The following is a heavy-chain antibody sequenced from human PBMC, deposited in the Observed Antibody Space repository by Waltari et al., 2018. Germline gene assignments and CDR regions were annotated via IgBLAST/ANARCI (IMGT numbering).Heavy chain of an antibody. J-gene: IGHJ4*02. CDR1: GGSFSGYY. CDR3: ARGYYSNYHYFDY. Sequence: QVQLQQWGAGLLKPSETLSLTCAVYGGSFSGYYWSWIRQPPGKGLEWIGEINHSGSTNYNPSLKSRVTISVDTSKNQFSLKLSSVTAADTAVYDCARGYYSNYHYFDYWGQGTLVTVSS. V-gene: IGHV4-34*01. D-gene: IGHD4-4*01. CDR2: INHSGST.